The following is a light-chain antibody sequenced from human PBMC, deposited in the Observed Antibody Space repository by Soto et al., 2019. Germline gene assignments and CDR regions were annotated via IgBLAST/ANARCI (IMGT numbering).Light chain of an antibody. J-gene: IGKJ1*01. V-gene: IGKV1-5*03. CDR2: KSS. CDR1: QTISSW. CDR3: QHYNSDSEA. Sequence: DIQMNQSPSTLSGSVGDRVTITCRASQTISSWLAWYQQKPGKAPKLLIYKSSTLQSGVPSRFSGSGSGTEFTLTIRSLQPDDFATYYCQHYNSDSEAFGQGTKVERK.